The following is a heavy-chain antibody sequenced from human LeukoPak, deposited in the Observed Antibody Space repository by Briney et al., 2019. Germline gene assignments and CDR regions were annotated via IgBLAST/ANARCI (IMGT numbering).Heavy chain of an antibody. Sequence: ASVKVSCKASGYTFTGYYMHWVRQAPGQGLEWMGWINPNSGGTNYAQKFQGRVTITRNTSISTAYMELSSLRSEDTAVYYCARRTANIAAAEFDYWGQGTLVTVSS. CDR2: INPNSGGT. J-gene: IGHJ4*02. CDR1: GYTFTGYY. V-gene: IGHV1-2*02. CDR3: ARRTANIAAAEFDY. D-gene: IGHD6-13*01.